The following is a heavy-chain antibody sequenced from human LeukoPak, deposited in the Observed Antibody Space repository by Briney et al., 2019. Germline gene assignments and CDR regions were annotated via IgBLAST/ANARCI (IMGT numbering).Heavy chain of an antibody. V-gene: IGHV3-23*01. CDR1: GFTFSSHA. D-gene: IGHD4-17*01. CDR3: AKVLGVGDYAPNDVFDI. J-gene: IGHJ3*02. CDR2: ISSSGGRT. Sequence: GGSLRLSCAASGFTFSSHAMSWVRQAPGKGLEWVSAISSSGGRTYYADSVKGRFTISRDNSKNTPYLQMNSLRVEDTAVYYCAKVLGVGDYAPNDVFDIWAQGIRVTVS.